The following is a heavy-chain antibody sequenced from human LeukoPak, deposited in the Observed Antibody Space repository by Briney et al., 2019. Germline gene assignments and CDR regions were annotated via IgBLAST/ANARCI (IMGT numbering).Heavy chain of an antibody. J-gene: IGHJ5*02. V-gene: IGHV3-23*01. CDR2: ISGSGGST. D-gene: IGHD2-8*01. Sequence: GGSLRLSCAASGFTFSSYAMSWVRQAPGKGLEWVSAISGSGGSTYYADSVKGRFTISRDNPKNTLYLQMNSLRAEDTAVYYCARVSMVYAMYNWFDPWGQGTLVTVSS. CDR1: GFTFSSYA. CDR3: ARVSMVYAMYNWFDP.